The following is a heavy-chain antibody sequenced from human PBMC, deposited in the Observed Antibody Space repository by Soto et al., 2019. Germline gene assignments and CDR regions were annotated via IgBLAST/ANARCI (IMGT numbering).Heavy chain of an antibody. CDR1: GFTFSNYP. J-gene: IGHJ6*02. Sequence: QVQLVESGGGVVQPGRSLRLSCAASGFTFSNYPMHWVRQAPGKGLEWVAVILSDGSKEWYVDSVKGRFTISRDNSKNTLYLQINSLTPEDTAMYYCARDVFQEDVWGQGTTVTVSS. CDR2: ILSDGSKE. CDR3: ARDVFQEDV. V-gene: IGHV3-30*04.